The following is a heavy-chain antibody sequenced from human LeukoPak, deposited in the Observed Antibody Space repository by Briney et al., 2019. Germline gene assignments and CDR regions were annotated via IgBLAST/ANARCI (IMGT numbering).Heavy chain of an antibody. Sequence: GGSLRLSCAASGFTFSGSPVHWVRQASGKGLEWVGRIRSRGNNYATAYAASVKGRFTISRDDSKNTAYLQMNSLKTEDTAVYSCTSLTYYYDSGGLLDWYFDLWGRGTLVTVSS. CDR3: TSLTYYYDSGGLLDWYFDL. CDR2: IRSRGNNYAT. J-gene: IGHJ2*01. V-gene: IGHV3-73*01. CDR1: GFTFSGSP. D-gene: IGHD3-22*01.